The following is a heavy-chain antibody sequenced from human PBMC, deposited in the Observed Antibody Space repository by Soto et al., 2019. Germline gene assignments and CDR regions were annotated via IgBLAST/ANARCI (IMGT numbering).Heavy chain of an antibody. J-gene: IGHJ6*04. D-gene: IGHD4-4*01. CDR2: IWYDGSNK. Sequence: GGSLRLSCAASGFTFSSYGMHWVRQAPGKGLEWVAVIWYDGSNKYYADSVKGRLTISRDNSKNTLYLQMNSLRAEDTAVYYCSRDQFFRLGATGTYYYYGMDVWGKGTTVTVSS. V-gene: IGHV3-33*01. CDR3: SRDQFFRLGATGTYYYYGMDV. CDR1: GFTFSSYG.